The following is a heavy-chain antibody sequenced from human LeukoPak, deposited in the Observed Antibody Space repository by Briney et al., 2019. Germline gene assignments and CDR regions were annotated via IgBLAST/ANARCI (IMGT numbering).Heavy chain of an antibody. V-gene: IGHV3-23*01. CDR2: ISGSGGST. CDR1: GFPLSDAW. Sequence: GGSLRLSCAVSGFPLSDAWMNWVRQAPGKGLEWVSAISGSGGSTYYADSVKGRFTISRDNSKNTLYLQMNSLRAEDTAVYYCVQRRDAFDIWGQGTMVTVSS. CDR3: VQRRDAFDI. J-gene: IGHJ3*02.